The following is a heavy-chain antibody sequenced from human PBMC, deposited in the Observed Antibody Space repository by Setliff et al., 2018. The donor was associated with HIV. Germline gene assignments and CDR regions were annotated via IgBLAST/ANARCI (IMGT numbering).Heavy chain of an antibody. J-gene: IGHJ4*02. D-gene: IGHD5-12*01. Sequence: PGGSLRLSCAASGFTFSSYSMNWVRQAPGKGLEWVSYISSNSSTIYYADSVKGRFTISRDNSENTLYLQMNSLRAEDTAVYFCATLPAAIVATTYYFDYWGQGTLVTVSS. V-gene: IGHV3-48*01. CDR3: ATLPAAIVATTYYFDY. CDR2: ISSNSSTI. CDR1: GFTFSSYS.